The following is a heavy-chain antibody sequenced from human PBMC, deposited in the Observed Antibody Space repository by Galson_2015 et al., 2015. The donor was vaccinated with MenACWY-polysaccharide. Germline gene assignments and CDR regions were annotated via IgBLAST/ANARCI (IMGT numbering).Heavy chain of an antibody. CDR2: SGSGGGL. D-gene: IGHD6-13*01. Sequence: SLRLSCAASGFSFSANGMSWVRQAPGRGLEWVSGSGSGGGLYYADSVKGRVTVSRDNSKNTLYPQVNNLRAEDTAVYYCAKVGPRSSWTMGIDYWGQGTLVTVSS. V-gene: IGHV3-23*01. CDR1: GFSFSANG. J-gene: IGHJ4*02. CDR3: AKVGPRSSWTMGIDY.